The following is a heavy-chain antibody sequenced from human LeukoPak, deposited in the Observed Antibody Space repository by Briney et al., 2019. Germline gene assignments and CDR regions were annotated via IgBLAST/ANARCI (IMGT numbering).Heavy chain of an antibody. Sequence: SGTLSLTCAVSGGSISSSNWWSWVRQPPGKGLEWLWGMYHGGSTNYNTSHKSRVTISVAKYKNQFSLKLSSVTAADTAVYYCARERALLWFGEPDSGDAFDIWGQGTMVTVSS. V-gene: IGHV4-4*02. CDR1: GGSISSSNW. CDR3: ARERALLWFGEPDSGDAFDI. D-gene: IGHD3-10*01. J-gene: IGHJ3*02. CDR2: MYHGGST.